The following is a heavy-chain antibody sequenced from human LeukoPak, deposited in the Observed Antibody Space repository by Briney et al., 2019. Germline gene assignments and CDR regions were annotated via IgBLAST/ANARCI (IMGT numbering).Heavy chain of an antibody. V-gene: IGHV4-59*12. CDR1: GGSISNYY. CDR3: ARGGTYSGSRSFDY. J-gene: IGHJ4*02. D-gene: IGHD1-26*01. CDR2: IYYSGST. Sequence: TSETLSLTCTVSGGSISNYYWSWIRQPPGKGLEWIGYIYYSGSTKYNPSLRSRVTISLDTSKNQFSLKLSSVTAADTAVYYCARGGTYSGSRSFDYWGQGTLVTVSS.